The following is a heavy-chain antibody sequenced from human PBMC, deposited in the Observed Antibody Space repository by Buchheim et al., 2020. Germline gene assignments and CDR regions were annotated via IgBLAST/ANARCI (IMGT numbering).Heavy chain of an antibody. J-gene: IGHJ4*02. D-gene: IGHD1-1*01. CDR2: LYNSGST. CDR1: GGSISSSSFY. V-gene: IGHV4-39*01. CDR3: ASGWNAIDY. Sequence: QLQLQESGPGLVKPSETLSLTCNVSGGSISSSSFYWGWMRQPPGKGLEWIGSLYNSGSTYYNSSLKSRVTISVQTSKNQFSLRLTSVTAADTAVYCCASGWNAIDYWGQGTL.